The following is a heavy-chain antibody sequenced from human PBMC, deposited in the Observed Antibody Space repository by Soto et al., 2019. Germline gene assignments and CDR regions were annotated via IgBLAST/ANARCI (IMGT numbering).Heavy chain of an antibody. J-gene: IGHJ4*02. CDR3: ARELELYSNSSLFGPSEYYFDY. D-gene: IGHD6-6*01. CDR1: GASISSYY. V-gene: IGHV4-59*01. Sequence: SETLSLTCTVSGASISSYYWNWIRQPPGKGLEWIGYIVNSGSTNYNPSLKSRVSMSIDTSKNQFSLKLSSVTAADTAVYYCARELELYSNSSLFGPSEYYFDYWGQGTLVTVSS. CDR2: IVNSGST.